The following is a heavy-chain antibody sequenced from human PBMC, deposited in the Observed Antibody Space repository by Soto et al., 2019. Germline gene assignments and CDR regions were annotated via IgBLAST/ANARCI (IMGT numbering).Heavy chain of an antibody. CDR2: IYHDGST. D-gene: IGHD1-1*01. CDR1: GGSISTSNW. CDR3: ATGYPYNQP. Sequence: SEILSLTCAVSGGSISTSNWWNWVRQPPGKGLEWIGQIYHDGSTNYNPSLKSRVAISVDKSKKQFSLKLFSVTAADTAVYYCATGYPYNQPWGQGTLVTVSS. J-gene: IGHJ5*02. V-gene: IGHV4-4*02.